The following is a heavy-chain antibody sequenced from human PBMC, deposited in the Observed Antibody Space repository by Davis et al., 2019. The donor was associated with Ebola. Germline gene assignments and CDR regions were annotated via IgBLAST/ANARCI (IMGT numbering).Heavy chain of an antibody. D-gene: IGHD3-9*01. J-gene: IGHJ3*02. CDR3: ARGPTPSYDVLTGYYNHAFDI. CDR2: INHSGRT. V-gene: IGHV4-34*01. Sequence: MPSETLSLTCTVSGGSISNYYWSWIRQPPGKGLEWIGEINHSGRTNYNPSLKSRVTISVDRSKKQFSLKLRSVTAADTAMYYCARGPTPSYDVLTGYYNHAFDIWGRGTMVTVSS. CDR1: GGSISNYY.